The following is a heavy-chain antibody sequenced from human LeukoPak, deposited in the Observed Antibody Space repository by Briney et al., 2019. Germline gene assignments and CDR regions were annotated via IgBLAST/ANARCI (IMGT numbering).Heavy chain of an antibody. D-gene: IGHD6-13*01. V-gene: IGHV4-59*12. CDR1: GGSISSYY. J-gene: IGHJ4*02. CDR2: IYYSGST. Sequence: PSETLSLTCTVSGGSISSYYWSWIRQPPGKGLEWIGYIYYSGSTNYNPSLKSRVTISVDTSKNQFSLKLSSVTAADTAVYYCARGLLIAAAGSFDYWGQGTLVTVSS. CDR3: ARGLLIAAAGSFDY.